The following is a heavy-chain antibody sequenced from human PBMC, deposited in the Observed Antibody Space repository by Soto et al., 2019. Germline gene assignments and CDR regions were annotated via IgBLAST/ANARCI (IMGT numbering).Heavy chain of an antibody. J-gene: IGHJ4*02. V-gene: IGHV3-23*01. CDR1: GFTFSSYA. CDR3: AKASGSSSPLGFDY. Sequence: GGSLRLSCAASGFTFSSYAMNWVRQAPGKGLEWVSAISGSGDNTYYADSVKGRFTISRDNSKDTLYLQMDSLRADDTAVYYCAKASGSSSPLGFDYWGKGTLVTVSS. CDR2: ISGSGDNT. D-gene: IGHD6-6*01.